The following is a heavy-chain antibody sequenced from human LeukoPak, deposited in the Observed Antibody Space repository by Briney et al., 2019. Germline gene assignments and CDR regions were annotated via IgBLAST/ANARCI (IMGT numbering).Heavy chain of an antibody. V-gene: IGHV4-34*01. Sequence: SETLSLTCAVYGGSFSVYYWSWIRQPPGKGLEWIGEINHSGSTNYNPSLKSRVTISVDTSKNQFPLKLSSVTAADTAVYYCAREDYDSSGPLYFDYWGQGTLVTVSS. CDR2: INHSGST. D-gene: IGHD3-22*01. CDR1: GGSFSVYY. J-gene: IGHJ4*02. CDR3: AREDYDSSGPLYFDY.